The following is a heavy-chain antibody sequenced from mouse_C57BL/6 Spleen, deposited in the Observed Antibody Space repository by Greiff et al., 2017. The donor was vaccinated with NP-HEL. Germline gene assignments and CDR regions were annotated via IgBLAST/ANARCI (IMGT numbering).Heavy chain of an antibody. D-gene: IGHD1-1*01. CDR2: INPSSGYT. CDR3: ARGVYGSSSSWFAY. V-gene: IGHV1-7*01. J-gene: IGHJ3*01. CDR1: GYTFTSYW. Sequence: VQLQQSGAELAKPGASVKLSCKASGYTFTSYWMHWVNQRPGQGLEWIGYINPSSGYTQYNQKFKDKATLTADKSSSTAYMQLSSLTYEDSAVYYCARGVYGSSSSWFAYWGQGTLVSVSA.